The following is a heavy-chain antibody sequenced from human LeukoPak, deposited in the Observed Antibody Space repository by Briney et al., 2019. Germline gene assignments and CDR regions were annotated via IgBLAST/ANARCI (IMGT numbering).Heavy chain of an antibody. D-gene: IGHD3-3*02. Sequence: ASVKVSCKASGYTFSDFYIHWVQQAPGQGLEYVGWITPKSGDTYSPQRFQGRVTMTRDASISTAYMELSSLRSDDTAVYFCARVRLADERAWAYWGQGTLVTVSS. V-gene: IGHV1-2*02. CDR3: ARVRLADERAWAY. CDR2: ITPKSGDT. J-gene: IGHJ4*02. CDR1: GYTFSDFY.